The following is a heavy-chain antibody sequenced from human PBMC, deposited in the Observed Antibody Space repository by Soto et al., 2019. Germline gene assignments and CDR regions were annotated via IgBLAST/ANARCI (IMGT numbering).Heavy chain of an antibody. CDR2: IKADGSST. D-gene: IGHD5-18*01. CDR1: GFIFSNYW. CDR3: ARFTAMTGGGV. J-gene: IGHJ6*02. Sequence: EVQLVESGGGLAQPGGSLRLSCAASGFIFSNYWMHWVRQAPGKGPVWVSGIKADGSSTTYADSVKGRFTISRDNAKDTLYLQMSSLRAEDTAVYYCARFTAMTGGGVWGQGTTVTVSS. V-gene: IGHV3-74*01.